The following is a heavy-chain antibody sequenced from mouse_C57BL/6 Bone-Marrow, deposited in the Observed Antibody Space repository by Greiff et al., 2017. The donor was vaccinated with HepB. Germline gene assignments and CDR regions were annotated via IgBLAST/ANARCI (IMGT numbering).Heavy chain of an antibody. J-gene: IGHJ2*01. D-gene: IGHD2-2*01. Sequence: EVKLVESGGGLVKPGGSLKLSCAASGFTFSSYAMSWVRQTPEKRLEWVATISDGGSYTYYPDNVKGRFTISRDNAKNNLYLQMSHLKSEDTAMYYCARGLWLRPFDYWGQGTTLTVSS. CDR2: ISDGGSYT. CDR3: ARGLWLRPFDY. V-gene: IGHV5-4*03. CDR1: GFTFSSYA.